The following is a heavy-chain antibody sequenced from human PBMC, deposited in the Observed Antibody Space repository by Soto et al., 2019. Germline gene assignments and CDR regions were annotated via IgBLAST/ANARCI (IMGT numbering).Heavy chain of an antibody. Sequence: PSETLSLTCNVSGGSFSPNYWSWIRQPPGKGLEWVGEINHRGSANYNPSLKSRVTISVDISKSQFSLRLTSVTAADTAVYYCARYNAASGTYYFDFWGQGALVTVSS. CDR2: INHRGSA. CDR1: GGSFSPNY. J-gene: IGHJ4*02. V-gene: IGHV4-59*12. D-gene: IGHD6-13*01. CDR3: ARYNAASGTYYFDF.